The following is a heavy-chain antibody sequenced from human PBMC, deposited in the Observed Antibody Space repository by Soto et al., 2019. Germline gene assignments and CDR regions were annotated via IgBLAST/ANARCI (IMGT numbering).Heavy chain of an antibody. CDR2: ISGSGGNT. Sequence: ARGSLRLSCAASGFSFHTYAMSWVRQPPGKGLEWVSAISGSGGNTYYADSVKGRFTISRDNSMKMLFLQMTSLRAEDTAVYYCAKDFDSSAYYFFDDWGKGPPVTVSS. J-gene: IGHJ4*02. D-gene: IGHD3-22*01. CDR1: GFSFHTYA. V-gene: IGHV3-23*01. CDR3: AKDFDSSAYYFFDD.